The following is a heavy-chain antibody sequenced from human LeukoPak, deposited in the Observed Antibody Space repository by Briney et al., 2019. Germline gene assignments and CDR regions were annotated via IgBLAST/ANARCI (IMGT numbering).Heavy chain of an antibody. Sequence: PGGSLRPSFAASGFTLSSNYMSWGRQAPGEGLEWVGDVSRGGSTYYADSVKARFTISRDNSKNTLYLKMNSLRAEDTDVYYCAGGGSGSYHLDHWGQGTLVTVPS. CDR2: VSRGGST. D-gene: IGHD3-10*01. V-gene: IGHV3-53*01. J-gene: IGHJ4*02. CDR1: GFTLSSNY. CDR3: AGGGSGSYHLDH.